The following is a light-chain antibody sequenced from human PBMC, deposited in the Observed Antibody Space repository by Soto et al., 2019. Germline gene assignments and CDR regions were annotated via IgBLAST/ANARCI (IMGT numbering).Light chain of an antibody. V-gene: IGKV1-5*03. CDR2: KAS. CDR1: QSISSG. CDR3: QQYNSYSWT. Sequence: DIQMTQSPSTLSASVGDRVTITCRASQSISSGLAWYQQKPGKAPKLLIYKASSLESGVPLRFSGSGSGTEFTLTISSLQPDDFATYYCQQYNSYSWTFGQGTKVEIK. J-gene: IGKJ1*01.